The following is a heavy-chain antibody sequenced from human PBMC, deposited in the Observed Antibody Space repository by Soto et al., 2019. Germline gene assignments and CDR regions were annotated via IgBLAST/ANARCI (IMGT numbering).Heavy chain of an antibody. V-gene: IGHV5-51*01. CDR3: ARIIGYCRNNDCSWTFDV. J-gene: IGHJ3*01. Sequence: GESLKISWKTSGYSFISYCVAWVRQLPGKGLEWMGTFYPGDSTSTYSPSFQGQVTISVDTSITTAYLQLNSLKASDTAMYYCARIIGYCRNNDCSWTFDVGSPGTL. D-gene: IGHD2-15*01. CDR1: GYSFISYC. CDR2: FYPGDSTS.